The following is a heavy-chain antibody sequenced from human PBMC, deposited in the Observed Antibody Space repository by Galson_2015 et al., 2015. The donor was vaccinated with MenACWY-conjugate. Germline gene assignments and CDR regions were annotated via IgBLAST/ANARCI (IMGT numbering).Heavy chain of an antibody. Sequence: QSGAEVKKPGESLKVSCMASGYTFNNYGMNWVRQAPGQGLEWMGWINTNTGNPTYAQGFTGRFVFSLDTSVSTAYLQNSSLKAEDTAVYYCARGVGATTFDYWGLGTLVTVYS. J-gene: IGHJ4*02. V-gene: IGHV7-4-1*02. CDR2: INTNTGNP. CDR3: ARGVGATTFDY. CDR1: GYTFNNYG. D-gene: IGHD1-26*01.